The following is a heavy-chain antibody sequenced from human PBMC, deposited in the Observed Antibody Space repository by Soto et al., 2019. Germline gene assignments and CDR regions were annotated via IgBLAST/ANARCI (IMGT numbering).Heavy chain of an antibody. J-gene: IGHJ6*02. V-gene: IGHV5-51*01. Sequence: GESVKISCKGSGYSFTSYWIVWVRQMSGKGLEWMGTIYPGDSDTRYSPSFQGQVTISADKSISTAYLQWNSLKASDTAMYSCARNKGYCSSTSCYGMDVWGQGAAVTVS. CDR2: IYPGDSDT. D-gene: IGHD2-15*01. CDR3: ARNKGYCSSTSCYGMDV. CDR1: GYSFTSYW.